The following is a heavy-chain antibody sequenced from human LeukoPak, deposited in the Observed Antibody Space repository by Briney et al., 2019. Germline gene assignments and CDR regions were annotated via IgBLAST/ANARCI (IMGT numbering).Heavy chain of an antibody. J-gene: IGHJ4*02. CDR3: ARVVLLWFGDCYFDY. CDR2: INHSGST. Sequence: SETLSLTCAVYGGSFSGYYWSWIRQPPGKGLEWIGEINHSGSTNYNPSLKSRVTISVDTSKNQFSLKLSSATAADTAVYYCARVVLLWFGDCYFDYWGQGTLVTVSS. V-gene: IGHV4-34*01. D-gene: IGHD3-10*01. CDR1: GGSFSGYY.